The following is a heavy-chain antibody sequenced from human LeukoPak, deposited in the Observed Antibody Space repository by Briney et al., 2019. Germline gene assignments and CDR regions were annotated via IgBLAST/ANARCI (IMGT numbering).Heavy chain of an antibody. D-gene: IGHD6-19*01. CDR2: ISGSGGST. V-gene: IGHV3-23*01. Sequence: GGSLRLSCAASGFTFSSYAMSWVRQAPGRGLEWVSAISGSGGSTYYADSVKDRFTISRDNSKNTLYLQMNSLRAEDTAVYYCAKGRSSGWYLYQPPLQHWGQGTLVTVSS. CDR3: AKGRSSGWYLYQPPLQH. CDR1: GFTFSSYA. J-gene: IGHJ1*01.